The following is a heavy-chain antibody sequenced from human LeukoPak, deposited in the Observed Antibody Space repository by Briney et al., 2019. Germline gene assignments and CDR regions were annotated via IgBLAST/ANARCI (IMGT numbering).Heavy chain of an antibody. CDR3: ANPTILHYFDY. CDR1: GFTFANYV. J-gene: IGHJ4*02. D-gene: IGHD5-12*01. V-gene: IGHV3-23*01. CDR2: IVGSGGNT. Sequence: GGSLRLSCAASGFTFANYVITWVRQAPGKGLEWVSDIVGSGGNTFYANSVKGRFTISRDNSKNTLYLQMSGLRAEDSALYYCANPTILHYFDYWGQGTLVTVPS.